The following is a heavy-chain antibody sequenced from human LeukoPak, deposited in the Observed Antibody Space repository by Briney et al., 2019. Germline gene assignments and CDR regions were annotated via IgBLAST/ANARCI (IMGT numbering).Heavy chain of an antibody. CDR1: GGSISSYY. J-gene: IGHJ6*02. D-gene: IGHD6-13*01. CDR2: IYYSGST. V-gene: IGHV4-59*01. CDR3: ARDLEAAAGTSYYYYGTDV. Sequence: PSETLSLTCTVSGGSISSYYWSWIRQPPGKGLEWIGYIYYSGSTNYNPSLKSRVTISVDTSKNQFSLKLSSVTAADTAVYYCARDLEAAAGTSYYYYGTDVWGQGTTVTVSS.